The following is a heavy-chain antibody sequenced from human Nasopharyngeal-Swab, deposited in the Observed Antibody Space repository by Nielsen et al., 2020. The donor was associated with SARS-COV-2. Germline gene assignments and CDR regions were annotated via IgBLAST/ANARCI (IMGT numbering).Heavy chain of an antibody. V-gene: IGHV4-31*02. CDR3: ARGGGYSYGTWVWFDP. CDR2: IYYSGST. Sequence: WIRQPPGKGLEWIGYIYYSGSTYYNPSLKSRVTISVDTSKNQFSLKLSSVTAADTAVYYCARGGGYSYGTWVWFDPWGQGTLVTDSS. D-gene: IGHD5-18*01. J-gene: IGHJ5*02.